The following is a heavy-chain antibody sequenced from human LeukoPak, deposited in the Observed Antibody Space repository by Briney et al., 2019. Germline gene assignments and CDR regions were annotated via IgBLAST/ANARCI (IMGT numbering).Heavy chain of an antibody. CDR2: IHYSGST. J-gene: IGHJ4*02. CDR3: ARLISGVGYFDY. D-gene: IGHD3-10*01. Sequence: SETLSLTCTVSDGSISGYYWSWIRQPRGKALEWIGYIHYSGSTNYNPSLKSRVTISVDTSKNHFSLKLSSVTAANTAVYYCARLISGVGYFDYWGQGTLVTVSS. V-gene: IGHV4-59*08. CDR1: DGSISGYY.